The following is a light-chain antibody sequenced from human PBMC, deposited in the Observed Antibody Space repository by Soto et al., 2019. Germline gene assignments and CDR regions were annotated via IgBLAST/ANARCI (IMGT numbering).Light chain of an antibody. CDR3: QHYNSYSEA. J-gene: IGKJ1*01. V-gene: IGKV1-5*03. CDR1: QSISSY. CDR2: KAS. Sequence: DIQMTQSPSSLSASVGDSLTITCRASQSISSYLNWYQQKPGKAPKXXIYKASNLESGVPSRFSGSGSGTEFTLTISSLQPDDFATYYCQHYNSYSEAFGQGTKVDIK.